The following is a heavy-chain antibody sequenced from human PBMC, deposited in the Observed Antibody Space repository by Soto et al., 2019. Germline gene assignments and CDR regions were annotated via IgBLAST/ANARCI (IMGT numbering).Heavy chain of an antibody. CDR2: INHSGST. D-gene: IGHD6-13*01. J-gene: IGHJ6*02. Sequence: QVQLQQWGAGLLKPSETLSLTCAVYGGSFSGYYWSWIRQPPGKGLEWIGEINHSGSTNYNPSLKSRVTISVDTSKNQCSLKLSSVTAADTAVYYCARGRKLYSSSYYYYGMDVWGQGTTVTVSS. CDR1: GGSFSGYY. CDR3: ARGRKLYSSSYYYYGMDV. V-gene: IGHV4-34*01.